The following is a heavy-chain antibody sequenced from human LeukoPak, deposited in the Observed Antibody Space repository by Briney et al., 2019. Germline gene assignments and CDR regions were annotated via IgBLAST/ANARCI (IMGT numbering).Heavy chain of an antibody. CDR3: AKYSSGWYYFDY. CDR1: GFTFSSYA. Sequence: GGSLRLSCAASGFTFSSYAMSWVRQAPGKGLELVSAISGSGGSTYYADSVKGRFTISRDNPKNTLYLQMNSLRAEDTAVYYCAKYSSGWYYFDYWGQGTLVTVSS. CDR2: ISGSGGST. J-gene: IGHJ4*02. D-gene: IGHD6-19*01. V-gene: IGHV3-23*01.